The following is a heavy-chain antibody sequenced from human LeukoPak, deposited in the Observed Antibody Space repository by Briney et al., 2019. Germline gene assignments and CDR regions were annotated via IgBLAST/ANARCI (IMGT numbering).Heavy chain of an antibody. CDR2: LNPNSGGT. D-gene: IGHD1-26*01. V-gene: IGHV1-2*02. CDR3: ARDQSSDIRVIAGDPDDAFDI. J-gene: IGHJ3*02. Sequence: ASVKVSCKASGYTFTGYYMHWVRQAPGQGLEWMGWLNPNSGGTNYAQKFQGRVTMTRDTSISTAYMELSRLRSDDTAVYYCARDQSSDIRVIAGDPDDAFDIWGQGTMVTVSS. CDR1: GYTFTGYY.